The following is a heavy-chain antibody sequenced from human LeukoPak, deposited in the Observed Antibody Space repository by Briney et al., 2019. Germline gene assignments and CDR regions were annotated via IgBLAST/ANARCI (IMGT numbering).Heavy chain of an antibody. J-gene: IGHJ5*02. CDR3: ARDAASGNNWFDP. V-gene: IGHV3-48*01. CDR1: GFTFSNS. CDR2: ISPSSSST. Sequence: GSLRLSCAASGFTFSNSLNWVRQAPGKGLEWVSYISPSSSSTYYADSVKGRFTISRDNARNSLYLQMNSLSTEDTALYYCARDAASGNNWFDPWGQGTLVTVSS. D-gene: IGHD3-3*01.